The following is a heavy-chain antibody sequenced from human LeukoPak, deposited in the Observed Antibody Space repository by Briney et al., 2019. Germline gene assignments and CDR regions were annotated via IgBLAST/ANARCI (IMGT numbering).Heavy chain of an antibody. CDR1: GGTFSSYA. V-gene: IGHV1-69*05. CDR3: ASLYCSSTSCYHYYYMDV. J-gene: IGHJ6*03. CDR2: IIPIFGTA. Sequence: GASVKVSCKASGGTFSSYAISWVRQAPGQGLEWMGGIIPIFGTANYAQKFQGRVTITTDESTSTAYMELSSLRSEDTAVYYCASLYCSSTSCYHYYYMDVWGKGTTVTVSS. D-gene: IGHD2-2*01.